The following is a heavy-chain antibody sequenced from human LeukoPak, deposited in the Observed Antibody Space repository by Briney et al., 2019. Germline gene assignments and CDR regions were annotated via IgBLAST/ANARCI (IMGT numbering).Heavy chain of an antibody. D-gene: IGHD3-22*01. CDR1: GYTFTSDG. CDR3: ARTPGMVVVKTFYCMDV. Sequence: ASVKVSCKTSGYTFTSDGISWVRQAPGQGLEWMRWIGTYKGNTNYAQMFQGRVTMTTDTSTSTAYMELKNLRSDDTAVYYCARTPGMVVVKTFYCMDVWGQGTTVTVSS. J-gene: IGHJ6*02. V-gene: IGHV1-18*01. CDR2: IGTYKGNT.